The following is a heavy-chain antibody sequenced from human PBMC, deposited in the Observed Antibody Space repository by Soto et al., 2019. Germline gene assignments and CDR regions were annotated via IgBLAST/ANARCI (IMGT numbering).Heavy chain of an antibody. D-gene: IGHD6-19*01. CDR3: AKAKSLRSVRGSSFDS. CDR1: EFMFSSYA. Sequence: EVQLLESGGGLVQPGGSLRLSCDASEFMFSSYAMSWVRQAPGKGLEWVSTISPSGDDTYYADSVRGRFPISRDNTRNTVSLQVNSLTTEDTARYYCAKAKSLRSVRGSSFDSWGQGALVTVSS. V-gene: IGHV3-23*05. J-gene: IGHJ4*02. CDR2: ISPSGDDT.